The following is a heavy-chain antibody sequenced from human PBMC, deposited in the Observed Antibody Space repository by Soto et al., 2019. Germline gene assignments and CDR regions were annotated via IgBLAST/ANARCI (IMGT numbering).Heavy chain of an antibody. D-gene: IGHD6-19*01. Sequence: SETLSLTCSLSGGSINSRSYFWGWLRQPPGKGLEWIGSIYYSGSTYYNPSLRSRVTISVDTSKNQFSLKLSSVTAADTAVFYCARHYSSGSRNWFDPWGQGTLVTVSS. CDR3: ARHYSSGSRNWFDP. J-gene: IGHJ5*02. CDR1: GGSINSRSYF. CDR2: IYYSGST. V-gene: IGHV4-39*01.